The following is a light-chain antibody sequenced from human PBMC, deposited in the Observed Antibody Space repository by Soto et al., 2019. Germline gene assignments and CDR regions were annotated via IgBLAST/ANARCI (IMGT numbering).Light chain of an antibody. J-gene: IGLJ1*01. CDR3: SSYTSSSTTV. Sequence: QWVLTQPASVADPPGQRITINCTGTSSDVGGYNYVSWYQQHPGKAPKLMIYEVSNRPSGVSNRFSGSKSGNTASLTISGLQAEDEADYYCSSYTSSSTTVFGTGTKVTVL. CDR1: SSDVGGYNY. CDR2: EVS. V-gene: IGLV2-14*01.